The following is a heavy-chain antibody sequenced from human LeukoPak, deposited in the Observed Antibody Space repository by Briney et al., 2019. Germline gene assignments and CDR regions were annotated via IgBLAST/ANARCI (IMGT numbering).Heavy chain of an antibody. Sequence: ASVKVSCKASGYTFTSYGISWVRQAPGQGLEWMGWISAYNGNTNYAQKLQGRVTMTTDTSTSTAYMELRSLRSDDTDVYYCARVRSYYDSSAYDYWGQGTLVTVSS. V-gene: IGHV1-18*01. CDR3: ARVRSYYDSSAYDY. J-gene: IGHJ4*02. D-gene: IGHD3-22*01. CDR2: ISAYNGNT. CDR1: GYTFTSYG.